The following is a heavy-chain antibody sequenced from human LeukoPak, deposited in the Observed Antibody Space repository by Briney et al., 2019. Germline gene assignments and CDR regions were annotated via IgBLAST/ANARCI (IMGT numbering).Heavy chain of an antibody. V-gene: IGHV3-30-3*01. CDR3: ARTKRGYDAFDV. J-gene: IGHJ3*01. Sequence: GGSLRLSCVASGFTFSSYAMHWVRQAPGKGLEWVAVISDDGTKEYYADSVKGRFTISRDNSRNTVYTSKSTLFLQMNSLRPEDTAVYYCARTKRGYDAFDVWGQGTVVTVSS. D-gene: IGHD3-10*01. CDR1: GFTFSSYA. CDR2: ISDDGTKE.